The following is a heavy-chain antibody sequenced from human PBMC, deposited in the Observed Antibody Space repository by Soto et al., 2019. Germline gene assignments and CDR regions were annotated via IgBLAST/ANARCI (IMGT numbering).Heavy chain of an antibody. CDR1: GYTFTTHG. CDR3: ARDLGYCRSGPCYREWFDP. J-gene: IGHJ5*02. V-gene: IGHV1-18*01. D-gene: IGHD2-2*01. CDR2: VRGDNGHT. Sequence: QVQLVQSGAEVKKPGASVKVSCKASGYTFTTHGISWVRQVPGQGLEWMGWVRGDNGHTNYAQSLQGRVTMTTDTSTNTAYMELRSSRSDDTAVYYCARDLGYCRSGPCYREWFDPWGQGTLVTVSS.